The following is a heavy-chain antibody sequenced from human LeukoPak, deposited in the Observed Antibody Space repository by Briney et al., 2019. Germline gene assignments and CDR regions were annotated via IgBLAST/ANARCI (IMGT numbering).Heavy chain of an antibody. J-gene: IGHJ4*03. D-gene: IGHD1-1*01. CDR2: INHRGDT. CDR3: ARGPTISETGYFDY. CDR1: GGSFSAYY. V-gene: IGHV4-34*01. Sequence: SETLSHTCAVYGGSFSAYYWSGIRQSPGKGLEWIAEINHRGDTNYNPSVKSRVSISVDTSKNQFSLKVTSLTAADTAVYYCARGPTISETGYFDYWGQGTLVTVSS.